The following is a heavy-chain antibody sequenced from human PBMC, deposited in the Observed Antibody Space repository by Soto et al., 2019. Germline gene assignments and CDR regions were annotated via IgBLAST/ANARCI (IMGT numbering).Heavy chain of an antibody. CDR3: ARHAVHSSGFIDY. CDR1: GGSISSSSYY. Sequence: TETLSLTCTVSGGSISSSSYYWGWIRQPPGKGLEWIGSIYYSGSTYYNPSLKSRVTISVDTSKNQFSLKLSSVTAADTAVYYCARHAVHSSGFIDYWGQGTLVTVSS. V-gene: IGHV4-39*01. D-gene: IGHD6-19*01. J-gene: IGHJ4*02. CDR2: IYYSGST.